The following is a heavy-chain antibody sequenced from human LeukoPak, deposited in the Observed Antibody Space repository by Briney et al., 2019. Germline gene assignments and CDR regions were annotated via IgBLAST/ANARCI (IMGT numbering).Heavy chain of an antibody. CDR2: IKQDGSEK. CDR3: ARDVLAAGATGTFDI. Sequence: PGGSLRLSCAASGFTLSSYAMSWVRQAPGKGLEWVANIKQDGSEKYYVDSVKGRFTISRDNAKTSLYLQMNSLRAEDTAVYYCARDVLAAGATGTFDIWGQGTMVTVSS. V-gene: IGHV3-7*03. CDR1: GFTLSSYA. J-gene: IGHJ3*02. D-gene: IGHD1-14*01.